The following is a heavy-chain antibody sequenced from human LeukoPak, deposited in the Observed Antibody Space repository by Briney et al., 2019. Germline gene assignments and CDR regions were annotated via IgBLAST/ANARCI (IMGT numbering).Heavy chain of an antibody. CDR1: GFTFSSYW. Sequence: GGSLRLSCAASGFTFSSYWMHWVRQAPGKGLVWDSRINSDGSSTSYADSVKGRFTISRDDAKNTLYLQMNSLRAEDTAVYYCARVSRRYDFWSGYYAYYFDYWGQGTLVTVSS. CDR2: INSDGSST. J-gene: IGHJ4*02. V-gene: IGHV3-74*01. D-gene: IGHD3-3*01. CDR3: ARVSRRYDFWSGYYAYYFDY.